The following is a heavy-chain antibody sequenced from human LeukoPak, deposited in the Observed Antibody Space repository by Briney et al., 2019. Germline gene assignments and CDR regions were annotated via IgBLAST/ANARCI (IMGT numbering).Heavy chain of an antibody. V-gene: IGHV3-49*03. CDR2: VRSKVYGGTT. J-gene: IGHJ4*02. CDR1: GFTFGDYA. Sequence: PGGSLRLSCTASGFTFGDYAMSWFRQAPGKGLEWVGFVRSKVYGGTTQYAASVKGRFTISRDDSKSITYLQMSSLKTEDTALYYCCRAAAPYTIFGVVLGGYWGQGTRVTVSS. CDR3: CRAAAPYTIFGVVLGGY. D-gene: IGHD3-3*01.